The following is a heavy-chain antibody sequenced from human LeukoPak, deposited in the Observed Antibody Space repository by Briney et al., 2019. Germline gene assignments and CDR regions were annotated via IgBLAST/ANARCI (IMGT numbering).Heavy chain of an antibody. CDR3: AGGSGWYFFDY. CDR2: ISSSSSYI. CDR1: GFTFSSYS. Sequence: GGSLRLSCAASGFTFSSYSMNWVRQAPGKELEWVSSISSSSSYIYYADSVKGRFTISRDNAKNSLYLQMNRLRAEDTALYYCAGGSGWYFFDYWGQGTLVTVSS. D-gene: IGHD6-19*01. J-gene: IGHJ4*02. V-gene: IGHV3-21*04.